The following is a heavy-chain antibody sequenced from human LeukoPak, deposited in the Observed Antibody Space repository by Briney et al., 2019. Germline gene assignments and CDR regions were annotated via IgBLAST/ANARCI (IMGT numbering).Heavy chain of an antibody. CDR1: GYTFTGYY. CDR3: ARFFTMVRGVIIDY. Sequence: ASVKLSCKASGYTFTGYYMHWVRQAPGQGLEWMGWINPNSGGTNYAQKFQGRVTMTRDTSISTAYMELSRLRSDDTAVYYCARFFTMVRGVIIDYWGQGTLVTVSS. D-gene: IGHD3-10*01. J-gene: IGHJ4*02. CDR2: INPNSGGT. V-gene: IGHV1-2*02.